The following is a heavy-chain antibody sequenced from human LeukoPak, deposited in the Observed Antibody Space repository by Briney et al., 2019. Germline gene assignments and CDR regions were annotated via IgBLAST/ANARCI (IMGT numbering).Heavy chain of an antibody. D-gene: IGHD6-19*01. V-gene: IGHV3-48*03. J-gene: IGHJ4*02. CDR2: ISSSGSPI. Sequence: GGSLRLSCAASGFTFSSYEMNWVRQAPGKGLEWVSYISSSGSPIYYANSVKGRFTISRDNVKNSLHLQMNNLRAEDTAVYYCARDSADSGWLDYWGQGTLVTVSS. CDR3: ARDSADSGWLDY. CDR1: GFTFSSYE.